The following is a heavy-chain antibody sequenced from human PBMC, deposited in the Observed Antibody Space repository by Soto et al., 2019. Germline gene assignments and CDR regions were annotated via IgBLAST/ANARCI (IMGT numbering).Heavy chain of an antibody. J-gene: IGHJ4*02. CDR3: AGEDSIIIPAVSDF. V-gene: IGHV3-21*01. Sequence: PGGSLRLSCTVSGFAFNNYGINWVRQAPGKGLEWVSSISKSDYTYYSDSVKGRFTISRDNAKNSVSLQMNTLRVEDTAVYYCAGEDSIIIPAVSDFWGQGTLVTVSS. CDR1: GFAFNNYG. CDR2: ISKSDYT. D-gene: IGHD2-2*01.